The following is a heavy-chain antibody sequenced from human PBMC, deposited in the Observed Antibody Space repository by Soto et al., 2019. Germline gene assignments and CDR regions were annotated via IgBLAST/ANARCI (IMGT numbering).Heavy chain of an antibody. V-gene: IGHV4-59*08. D-gene: IGHD3-10*01. Sequence: QVQLQESGPGLVKPSETLSLTCTVSGDSLTNYYCSWFRQPPGKGLEWIGYIMYSGYSAYNLSLKRRVTMSMDTSRTKFSLMLESVTATDTAVYYCARHGFGPLHGLVDVWGQGTTVIVSS. CDR1: GDSLTNYY. CDR2: IMYSGYS. CDR3: ARHGFGPLHGLVDV. J-gene: IGHJ6*02.